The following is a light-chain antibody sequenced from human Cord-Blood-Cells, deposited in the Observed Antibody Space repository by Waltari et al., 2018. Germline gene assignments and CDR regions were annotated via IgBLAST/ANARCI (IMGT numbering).Light chain of an antibody. J-gene: IGKJ2*01. Sequence: IVFTQSPRTLSLSPRERATLSCRASQSVSSSYLAWYQQKPGQAPRLLIYGASSRATCIPDRFSGSGSGTDFTLTISRLEPEDFAVYYCQQYGSSPTYTFGQGTKLEIK. CDR1: QSVSSSY. V-gene: IGKV3-20*01. CDR2: GAS. CDR3: QQYGSSPTYT.